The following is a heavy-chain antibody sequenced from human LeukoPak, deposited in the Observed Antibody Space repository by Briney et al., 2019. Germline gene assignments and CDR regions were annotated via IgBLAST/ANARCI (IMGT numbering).Heavy chain of an antibody. Sequence: SETLSLTCTVSGGSISSSSYYWGWIRQPPGEGLEWIGNIFYSGSTYCNPSLKSRVIMSVDTSKNQFSLKLSSVTAADTAVYYCARRGVGAAGYFDNWGQGTLVTVSS. CDR1: GGSISSSSYY. CDR3: ARRGVGAAGYFDN. D-gene: IGHD1-26*01. J-gene: IGHJ4*02. V-gene: IGHV4-39*01. CDR2: IFYSGST.